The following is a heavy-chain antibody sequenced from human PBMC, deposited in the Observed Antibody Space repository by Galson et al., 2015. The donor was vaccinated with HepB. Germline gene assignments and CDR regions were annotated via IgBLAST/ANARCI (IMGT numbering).Heavy chain of an antibody. J-gene: IGHJ4*02. D-gene: IGHD2-15*01. CDR2: FDPEDGET. CDR1: GYTLTDLS. V-gene: IGHV1-24*01. CDR3: ATVVVAATDYFEY. Sequence: SVKVSCKVSGYTLTDLSMHWVRQAPGKGLEWMGGFDPEDGETIYAQKFQGRVTMTEDTSTDTAYMELSSLRSEDTAVYYCATVVVAATDYFEYWGQGTLVTVSS.